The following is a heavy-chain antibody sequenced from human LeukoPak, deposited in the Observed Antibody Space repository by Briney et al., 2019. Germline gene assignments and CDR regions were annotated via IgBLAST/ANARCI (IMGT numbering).Heavy chain of an antibody. V-gene: IGHV1-8*02. CDR2: MNPNSGNT. CDR3: ASTTVVTLYAFDI. J-gene: IGHJ3*02. CDR1: GYTFTSYG. D-gene: IGHD4-23*01. Sequence: ASVKVSCKASGYTFTSYGINWVRQATGQGLEWMGWMNPNSGNTGYAQKFQGRVTMTRNTSISTAYMELSSLRSEDTAVYYCASTTVVTLYAFDIWGQGTMVTVSS.